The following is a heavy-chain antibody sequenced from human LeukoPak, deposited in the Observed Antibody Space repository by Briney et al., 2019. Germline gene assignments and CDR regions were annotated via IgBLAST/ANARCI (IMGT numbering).Heavy chain of an antibody. Sequence: PGGSLRLSCAASGFTFSSYAMSWVRQAPGKGLEWVSATSGPGGSRDYADSVKGRFTIARDNSKNTLYLQMNSLRAEDTAIYYCAKKVGLVSAPLYYFDLWGQGILVTVSS. CDR2: TSGPGGSR. D-gene: IGHD6-6*01. CDR3: AKKVGLVSAPLYYFDL. J-gene: IGHJ4*02. V-gene: IGHV3-23*01. CDR1: GFTFSSYA.